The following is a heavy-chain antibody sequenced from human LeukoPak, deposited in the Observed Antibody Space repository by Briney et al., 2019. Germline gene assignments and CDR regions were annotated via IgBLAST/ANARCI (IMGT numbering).Heavy chain of an antibody. J-gene: IGHJ4*02. CDR1: GYTFTSYY. V-gene: IGHV1-46*01. Sequence: ASVKVSCKASGYTFTSYYMHWVRQAPGQGLEWMGIINPSGGSTSYAQKFQGRVTMTRDTSTSTAYMELRSLRSGDTAVYYCARSRYSSGWSRNLDDYWGQGTLVTVSS. D-gene: IGHD6-19*01. CDR2: INPSGGST. CDR3: ARSRYSSGWSRNLDDY.